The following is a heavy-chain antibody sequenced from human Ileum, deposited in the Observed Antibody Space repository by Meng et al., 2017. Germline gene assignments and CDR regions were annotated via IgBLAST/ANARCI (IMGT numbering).Heavy chain of an antibody. CDR2: ISADGGST. D-gene: IGHD3-3*01. CDR1: GDSFVRNA. V-gene: IGHV3-23*01. CDR3: ARDGGWVLSGYYRAY. J-gene: IGHJ4*02. Sequence: EVELMESGEDLEKPGGPLRLSCAASGDSFVRNAVTWVRQAPGKGLEWISTISADGGSTFYADSVKGRFTISRDNSKSMLYLQMNSLRGEDTGVYYCARDGGWVLSGYYRAYWGQGTLVTVSS.